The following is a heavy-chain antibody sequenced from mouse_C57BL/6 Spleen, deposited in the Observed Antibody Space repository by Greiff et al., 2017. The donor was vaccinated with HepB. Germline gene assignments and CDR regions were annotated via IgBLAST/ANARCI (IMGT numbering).Heavy chain of an antibody. CDR3: ARDNNYSNFGWFAY. CDR1: GYAFSSSW. V-gene: IGHV1-82*01. Sequence: QVQLQQSGPELVKPGASVKISCKASGYAFSSSWMNWVKQRPGKGLEWIGRIYPGDGDTNYNGKFKGKATLTADKSSSTAYMQLSSLTSEDSAVYFCARDNNYSNFGWFAYWGQGTLVTVSA. CDR2: IYPGDGDT. J-gene: IGHJ3*01. D-gene: IGHD2-5*01.